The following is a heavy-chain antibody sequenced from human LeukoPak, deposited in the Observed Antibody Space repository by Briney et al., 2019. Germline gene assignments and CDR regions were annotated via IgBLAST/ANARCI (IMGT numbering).Heavy chain of an antibody. D-gene: IGHD6-19*01. V-gene: IGHV3-30*03. J-gene: IGHJ4*02. CDR2: ISYDGSNK. Sequence: PGRSLRLSCAASGFTFSSYGMHWVRQAPGKGLEWVAVISYDGSNKYYADSVKGRFTISRDNSKNTLYLQMNSLRAEDSAVYFCARDKLGSGYSSDFDYWGQGTLVTVSS. CDR1: GFTFSSYG. CDR3: ARDKLGSGYSSDFDY.